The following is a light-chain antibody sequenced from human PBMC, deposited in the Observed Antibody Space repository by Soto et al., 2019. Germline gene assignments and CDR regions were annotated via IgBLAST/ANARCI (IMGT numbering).Light chain of an antibody. CDR3: QQYNNWPFT. CDR2: GAS. V-gene: IGKV3-15*01. CDR1: QSVSSN. J-gene: IGKJ3*01. Sequence: EIVMTQSPATLSVSPGERATLSCRASQSVSSNLAWYQQKPGQAPRLLIYGASTRATGIPARFSGSGSGTAFTLTISTLQSEDFPVYYCQQYNNWPFTFGPGTKVHIK.